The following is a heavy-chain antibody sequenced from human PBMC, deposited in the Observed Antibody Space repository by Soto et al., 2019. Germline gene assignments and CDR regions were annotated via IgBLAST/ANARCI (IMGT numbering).Heavy chain of an antibody. V-gene: IGHV3-23*01. Sequence: EVQLLESGGGLVQPGGSLRLSCAASGFTFSSYAMSWVRQAPGKGLEWVSAISGSGGSTYYADSVKGWFTISRDNSKNTLYLQMNSLRAEDTAVYYCAKVPTVTLYYYYYYMDVWGKGTTVTVSS. CDR2: ISGSGGST. D-gene: IGHD4-4*01. CDR1: GFTFSSYA. CDR3: AKVPTVTLYYYYYYMDV. J-gene: IGHJ6*03.